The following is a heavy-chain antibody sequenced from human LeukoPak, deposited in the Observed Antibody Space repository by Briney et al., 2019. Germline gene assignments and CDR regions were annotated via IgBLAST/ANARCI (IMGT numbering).Heavy chain of an antibody. Sequence: ASVKVSCKASGYTFTSYGISWVRQAPGQGLEWMGWTSAYNGNTNYAQKLQGRVTMTTDTSTSTAYMELRSLRSDDTAVYYCARDLGSITMVRGVIDYWGQGTLVTVSS. CDR2: TSAYNGNT. CDR3: ARDLGSITMVRGVIDY. J-gene: IGHJ4*02. V-gene: IGHV1-18*01. CDR1: GYTFTSYG. D-gene: IGHD3-10*01.